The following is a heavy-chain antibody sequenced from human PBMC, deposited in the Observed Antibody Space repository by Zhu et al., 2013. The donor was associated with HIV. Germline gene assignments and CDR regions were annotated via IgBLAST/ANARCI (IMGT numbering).Heavy chain of an antibody. CDR2: INPESDGT. Sequence: QVQLVQSGAEMRKPGASVKVSCKASGYSFTDYYIHWVRQAPGQGPEWMGWINPESDGTKFAQRFQGRVTLTRDTSISTAYMELNTLKSDDTALYYCARGQRGLAGHYGMDVWGQGTTVAVSS. CDR1: GYSFTDYY. V-gene: IGHV1-2*02. D-gene: IGHD6-13*01. CDR3: ARGQRGLAGHYGMDV. J-gene: IGHJ6*02.